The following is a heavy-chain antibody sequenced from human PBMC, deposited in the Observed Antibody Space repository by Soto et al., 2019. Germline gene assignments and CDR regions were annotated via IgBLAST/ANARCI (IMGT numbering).Heavy chain of an antibody. CDR2: INPSGGST. D-gene: IGHD3-9*01. CDR3: ARDHPTNYDILTGYDY. Sequence: GASVKVSCKASGYSFTGNSMHWVRQAPGQGLEWMGIINPSGGSTSYAQKFQGRVTMTRDTSTSTVYMELSSLRSEDTAVYYCARDHPTNYDILTGYDYWGQGTLVTVSS. V-gene: IGHV1-46*01. CDR1: GYSFTGNS. J-gene: IGHJ4*02.